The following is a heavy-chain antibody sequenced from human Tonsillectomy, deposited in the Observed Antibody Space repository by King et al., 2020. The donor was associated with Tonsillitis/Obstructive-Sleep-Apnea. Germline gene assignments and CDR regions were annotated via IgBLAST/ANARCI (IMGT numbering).Heavy chain of an antibody. D-gene: IGHD3-9*01. CDR1: GFTFSSYW. V-gene: IGHV3-7*01. CDR2: IKQDGSEK. CDR3: ARGKDILTGYYPYYYSYLDV. J-gene: IGHJ6*03. Sequence: VQLVESGGGLVQPGGSLRLSCAASGFTFSSYWMSWVRQAPGKGLEWVANIKQDGSEKYYVDSVKGRFTIPRENAKNSLYLQRNSLRAGDTAVYYCARGKDILTGYYPYYYSYLDVWGKGTTVTISS.